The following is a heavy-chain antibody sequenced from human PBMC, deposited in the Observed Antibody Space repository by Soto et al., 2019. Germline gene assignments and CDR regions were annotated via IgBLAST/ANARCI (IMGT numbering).Heavy chain of an antibody. CDR1: GYSFTSYW. V-gene: IGHV5-51*01. CDR2: IYPGDSDT. Sequence: GESLKISCKGSGYSFTSYWIGWVRQMPGKGLEWMGIIYPGDSDTRYSPSFQGQVTISADKSISTAYLQWSSLKASDTAMYYCARHRGDSTYYDFWSGPYYMDVWGKGTTVTVSS. CDR3: ARHRGDSTYYDFWSGPYYMDV. D-gene: IGHD3-3*01. J-gene: IGHJ6*03.